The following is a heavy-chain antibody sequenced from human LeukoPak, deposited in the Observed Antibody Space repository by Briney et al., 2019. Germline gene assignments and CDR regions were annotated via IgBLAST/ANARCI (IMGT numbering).Heavy chain of an antibody. CDR2: TYYRSRWCI. J-gene: IGHJ4*02. D-gene: IGHD1-26*01. CDR3: ARAGIIGTNDF. CDR1: GDSVSGNSVA. V-gene: IGHV6-1*01. Sequence: SQTLSLTCAISGDSVSGNSVAWIWVRQSPSRGLEWLGRTYYRSRWCIDYAASLKGRITITPDTSKNQFSLQLNSVTPEDTAVYYCARAGIIGTNDFWGQGALVTVSS.